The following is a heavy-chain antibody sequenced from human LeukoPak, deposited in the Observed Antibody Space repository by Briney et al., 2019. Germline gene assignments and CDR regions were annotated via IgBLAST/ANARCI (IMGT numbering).Heavy chain of an antibody. Sequence: GASVKVSCKASGYTFTGYCMHWVRQAPGQGLEWMGWINPNRGGTNYAQKFQGRVTMTRDTSISTAYMELSRLRSDDTAVYYCARVLEPYYFDYWGQGTLVTVSS. V-gene: IGHV1-2*02. CDR3: ARVLEPYYFDY. D-gene: IGHD1-1*01. CDR1: GYTFTGYC. CDR2: INPNRGGT. J-gene: IGHJ4*02.